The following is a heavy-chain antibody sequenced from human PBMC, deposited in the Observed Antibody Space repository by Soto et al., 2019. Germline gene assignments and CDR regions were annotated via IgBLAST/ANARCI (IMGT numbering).Heavy chain of an antibody. Sequence: GGSLRLSCATSGFTFSSYWMSWFRQAPGERLEWVANIKQDETEKYYVDAVKGRFTISRDNAENSLYLQMNSLRAEDTAVYYCARGERDYSSSWHHWGQGTLVTVSS. CDR1: GFTFSSYW. J-gene: IGHJ5*02. D-gene: IGHD6-13*01. CDR2: IKQDETEK. CDR3: ARGERDYSSSWHH. V-gene: IGHV3-7*03.